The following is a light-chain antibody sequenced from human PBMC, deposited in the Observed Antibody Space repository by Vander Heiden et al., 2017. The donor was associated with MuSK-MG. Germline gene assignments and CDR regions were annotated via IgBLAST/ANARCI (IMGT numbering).Light chain of an antibody. V-gene: IGKV1-39*01. CDR1: QIISKC. CDR3: QQSYTTPRT. CDR2: AAS. Sequence: DIQMTQSPSSLSASVGDRVTITCRASQIISKCLNWYQLKPGRAPKFLIYAASSLQSGVPSRFSGSGSGTDFTLTISSLQPEDFATYYCQQSYTTPRTFGQGTKLEIK. J-gene: IGKJ2*01.